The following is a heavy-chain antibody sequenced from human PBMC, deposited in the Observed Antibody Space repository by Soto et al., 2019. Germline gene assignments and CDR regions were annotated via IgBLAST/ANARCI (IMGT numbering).Heavy chain of an antibody. CDR2: INHSGST. D-gene: IGHD4-17*01. V-gene: IGHV4-34*01. Sequence: ASETLSLTCAVYGGSFSGYYWSWIRQPPGKGLEWIGEINHSGSTNYNPSLKSRVTISVDTSKNQFSLKLSSVTAADTAVYYCARGGGDYKDLYYFDYWGQGTLVTVSS. CDR3: ARGGGDYKDLYYFDY. CDR1: GGSFSGYY. J-gene: IGHJ4*02.